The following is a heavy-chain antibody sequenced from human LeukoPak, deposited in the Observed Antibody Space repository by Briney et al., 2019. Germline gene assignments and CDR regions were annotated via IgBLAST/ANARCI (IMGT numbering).Heavy chain of an antibody. D-gene: IGHD5-24*01. CDR3: AKGGDGYNYPDS. CDR1: GFTFSIYA. J-gene: IGHJ4*02. V-gene: IGHV3-23*01. Sequence: GGSLRLSCAASGFTFSIYAMSWVRQAPGKGLEWVSAISGSGGSTYYADSVKGRFTISRDNSKNTLYLQMNSLRAEDTAVYYRAKGGDGYNYPDSWGQGTLVTVSS. CDR2: ISGSGGST.